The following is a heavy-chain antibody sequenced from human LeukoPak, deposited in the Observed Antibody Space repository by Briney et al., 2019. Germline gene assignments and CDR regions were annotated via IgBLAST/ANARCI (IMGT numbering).Heavy chain of an antibody. J-gene: IGHJ6*02. V-gene: IGHV3-30*02. CDR2: ILYGGSNK. CDR1: GFTFSSYA. CDR3: AKGRDTYQYGMDV. Sequence: PGGSLRLPCAASGFTFSSYAMQWVRQAPGKGLEWVAFILYGGSNKYYADSVKGRFTISRDNSKNTLYLQMNSLTAEDTAVYYCAKGRDTYQYGMDVWGQGTTVTVSS.